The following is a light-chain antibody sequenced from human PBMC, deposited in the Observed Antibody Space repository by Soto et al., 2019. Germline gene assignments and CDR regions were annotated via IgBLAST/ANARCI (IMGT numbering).Light chain of an antibody. V-gene: IGKV1-8*01. J-gene: IGKJ1*01. CDR3: QQYYSYPWT. CDR1: QGISSY. CDR2: AAS. Sequence: AIRMTQSPSSLSASTGDRVTITCRASQGISSYLAWYQQKPGKAPKLLIYAASTLQSGVPSRVSGSGSGTDFTLTISCLQSEDLATYYGQQYYSYPWTCGQGTKVDIK.